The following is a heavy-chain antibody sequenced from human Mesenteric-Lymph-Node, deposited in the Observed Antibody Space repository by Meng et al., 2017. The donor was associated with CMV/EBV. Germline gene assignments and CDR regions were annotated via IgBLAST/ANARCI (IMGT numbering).Heavy chain of an antibody. J-gene: IGHJ5*02. V-gene: IGHV4-4*02. D-gene: IGHD5-24*01. CDR2: IYSSGNT. CDR1: GDSITTTNW. CDR3: ARGSTRDKFDP. Sequence: SETLSLTCAVSGDSITTTNWWSWVRQPPGKGLEWIGYIYSSGNTNYNPSLKSRLTISVDTSKNQFSLRLTSLTAADTALYYCARGSTRDKFDPWGQGTLVTVSS.